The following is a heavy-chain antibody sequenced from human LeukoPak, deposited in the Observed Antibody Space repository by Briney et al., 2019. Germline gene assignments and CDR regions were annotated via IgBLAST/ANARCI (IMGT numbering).Heavy chain of an antibody. CDR3: ARDGVGVGNAFDI. CDR2: INPNSGGT. D-gene: IGHD2-8*01. V-gene: IGHV1-2*02. J-gene: IGHJ3*02. CDR1: GCTFTGYY. Sequence: ASVKVSCKASGCTFTGYYMHWVRQAPGQGLEWMGWINPNSGGTNYAQKFQGRVTMTRDTSISTAYMELSRLRSDDTAVYYCARDGVGVGNAFDIWGQGTMVTVSS.